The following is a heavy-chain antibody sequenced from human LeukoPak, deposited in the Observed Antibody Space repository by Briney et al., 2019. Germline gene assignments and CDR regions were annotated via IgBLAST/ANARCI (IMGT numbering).Heavy chain of an antibody. Sequence: GGSLRLSCAASGFTFSSCGMHWVRQAPGKGLEWVTFIRYDGNPTYSADSVKGRFTISRDNSKNTVYIQMNSLRAEDTAVYYCAKDLMFGPDYWGQGTLFTVSS. CDR2: IRYDGNPT. D-gene: IGHD3-3*02. J-gene: IGHJ4*02. CDR1: GFTFSSCG. V-gene: IGHV3-30*02. CDR3: AKDLMFGPDY.